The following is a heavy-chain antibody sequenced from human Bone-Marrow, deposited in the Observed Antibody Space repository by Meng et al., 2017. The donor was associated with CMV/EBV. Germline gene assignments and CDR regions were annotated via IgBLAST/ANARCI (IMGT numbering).Heavy chain of an antibody. D-gene: IGHD4-11*01. CDR3: ARDSNYYYYGMGV. J-gene: IGHJ6*02. Sequence: GESLKISCAASGFTFSSYSMNWVRQAPGKGLEWVSSISSSSSYIYYADSVKGRFTISRDNAKNSLYLQMNSLRAEDTAVYYCARDSNYYYYGMGVWGQGTTVTVSS. CDR1: GFTFSSYS. V-gene: IGHV3-21*01. CDR2: ISSSSSYI.